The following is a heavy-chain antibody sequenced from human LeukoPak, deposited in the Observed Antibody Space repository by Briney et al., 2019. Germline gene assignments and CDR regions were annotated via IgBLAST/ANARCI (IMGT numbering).Heavy chain of an antibody. CDR3: ARDGGEGDNSAFDI. CDR1: GVTLSDHH. D-gene: IGHD3-16*01. CDR2: TRNKARGYTT. Sequence: GGSLTLSCAASGVTLSDHHMDWVRQAPGKGLEWVGCTRNKARGYTTEYAASVKGRFTISRDDSKTLVYLQMKSLKTEDTAVYFCARDGGEGDNSAFDIWGQGTVVTVSS. J-gene: IGHJ3*02. V-gene: IGHV3-72*01.